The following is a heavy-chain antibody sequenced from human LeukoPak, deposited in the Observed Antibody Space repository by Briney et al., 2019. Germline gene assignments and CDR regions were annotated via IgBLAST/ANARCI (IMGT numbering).Heavy chain of an antibody. CDR2: IYTSGST. J-gene: IGHJ3*02. CDR1: GASISSDY. V-gene: IGHV4-4*07. CDR3: PRVRYTKGDAFDI. D-gene: IGHD3-16*02. Sequence: SQTLSLTCTVAGASISSDYWGWIRQPAGKGLEWIGRIYTSGSTHYNPSLQSRLNMSVATSKNQFSLKLSSVTAADTAVYYCPRVRYTKGDAFDIWGQGTMVTVSS.